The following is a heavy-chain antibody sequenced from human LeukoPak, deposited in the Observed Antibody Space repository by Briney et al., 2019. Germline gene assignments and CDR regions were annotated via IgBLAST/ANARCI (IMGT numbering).Heavy chain of an antibody. J-gene: IGHJ5*02. CDR2: ISAYNGNT. CDR1: GYTFTSYG. Sequence: GASVKVSFKASGYTFTSYGISGVRQAPGQGLEWMGWISAYNGNTNYAQKLQGRVTMTTDTSTSTAYMELRSLRSDDTAVYYCARDPRPFCSSTSCGGGWFDPWGQGTLVTVSS. V-gene: IGHV1-18*01. D-gene: IGHD2-2*01. CDR3: ARDPRPFCSSTSCGGGWFDP.